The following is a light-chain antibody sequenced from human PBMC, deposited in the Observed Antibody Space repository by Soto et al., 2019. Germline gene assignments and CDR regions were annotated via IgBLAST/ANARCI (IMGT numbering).Light chain of an antibody. CDR3: QHYAGGSRIT. Sequence: EIVMTQSPGTLSLSPGARATLSCRASQSVSSRLAWYQQKPGQAPRLLISGASSRATGIPDSFSGSGFGTDFTLTISRLEPEDFALYYCQHYAGGSRITFGQGTRLDIK. CDR2: GAS. J-gene: IGKJ5*01. CDR1: QSVSSR. V-gene: IGKV3-20*01.